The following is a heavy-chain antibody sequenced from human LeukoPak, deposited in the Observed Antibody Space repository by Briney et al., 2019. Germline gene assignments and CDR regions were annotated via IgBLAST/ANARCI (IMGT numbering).Heavy chain of an antibody. CDR3: ARAQNLIVLMVYTHDAFDI. V-gene: IGHV3-21*06. CDR1: GFTFSSYW. CDR2: ISSSSSYI. Sequence: PGGSLRLSCAASGFTFSSYWMSWVRQAPGKGLEWVSSISSSSSYIYYADSTKGRFTISRDNAKNSLFLQMNSLRAEDTAVYYCARAQNLIVLMVYTHDAFDIWGQGTMVTVSS. D-gene: IGHD2-8*01. J-gene: IGHJ3*02.